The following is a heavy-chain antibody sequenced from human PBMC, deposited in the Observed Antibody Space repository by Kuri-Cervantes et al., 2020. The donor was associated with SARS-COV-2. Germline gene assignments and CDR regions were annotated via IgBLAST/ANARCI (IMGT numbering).Heavy chain of an antibody. D-gene: IGHD1-1*01. CDR2: LNPDTGNT. J-gene: IGHJ3*02. CDR1: GYSFSSYD. CDR3: ARDSGDWNPDGLDI. Sequence: ASVKVSCKASGYSFSSYDINWVRQAAGQGLEWMGWLNPDTGNTSNAKEFQGRVTMTTDTSINTAYMEVSSLSFEDTAIYYCARDSGDWNPDGLDIWGQGTMVTVSS. V-gene: IGHV1-8*01.